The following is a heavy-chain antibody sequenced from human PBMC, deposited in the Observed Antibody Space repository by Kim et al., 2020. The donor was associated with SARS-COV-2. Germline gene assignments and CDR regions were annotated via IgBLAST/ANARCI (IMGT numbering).Heavy chain of an antibody. Sequence: GGSLRLSCAASGFTFSSYAMHWVRQAPGKGLEWVALISYDGSNKYYADSVKGRFTISRDNSKNTLYLQMNSLRAEDTAVYYCAREAGNVRDVWGQGTTVTVSS. CDR3: AREAGNVRDV. V-gene: IGHV3-30*04. D-gene: IGHD3-10*01. CDR1: GFTFSSYA. J-gene: IGHJ6*02. CDR2: ISYDGSNK.